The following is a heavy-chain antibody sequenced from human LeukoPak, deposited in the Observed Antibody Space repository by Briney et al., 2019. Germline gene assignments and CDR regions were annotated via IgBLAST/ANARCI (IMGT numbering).Heavy chain of an antibody. CDR3: ARDRSSGWTGVFDY. J-gene: IGHJ4*02. Sequence: GASVKVSCKASGYTFPSYVISWVRQPPGQGLGGMGWISAYNGKTNYAQKLQGRVTMTTDTSTSTAYMELRSLGSDDTAVYYCARDRSSGWTGVFDYWGQGTLVTVSS. CDR2: ISAYNGKT. D-gene: IGHD6-19*01. CDR1: GYTFPSYV. V-gene: IGHV1-18*01.